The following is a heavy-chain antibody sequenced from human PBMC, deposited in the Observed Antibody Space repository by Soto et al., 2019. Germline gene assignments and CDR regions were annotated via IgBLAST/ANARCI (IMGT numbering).Heavy chain of an antibody. D-gene: IGHD3-10*01. CDR2: IIPIFGTA. CDR1: GCTFSSYA. Sequence: SVKVSCKASGCTFSSYAISWVRQAPGQGLEWMGGIIPIFGTANYAQKFQGRVTITADESTSTAYMELSSLRSEDTAVYYCARQTITMVRGDYYYYGMDVWGQGTTVTVSS. J-gene: IGHJ6*02. V-gene: IGHV1-69*13. CDR3: ARQTITMVRGDYYYYGMDV.